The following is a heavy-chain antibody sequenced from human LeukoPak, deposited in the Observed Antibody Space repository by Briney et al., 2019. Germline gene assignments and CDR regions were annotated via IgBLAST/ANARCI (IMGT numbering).Heavy chain of an antibody. J-gene: IGHJ3*02. CDR1: GYTFTSYA. Sequence: ASVKVSCKASGYTFTSYAMHWVRQAPGQRLEWMGWINAGNGNTKYSQKFQGRVTITRDTSASTAYMELSSLRSEDTAVYYCARETTVTYNSDAFDIWGQGTMVTVSS. D-gene: IGHD4-17*01. CDR3: ARETTVTYNSDAFDI. CDR2: INAGNGNT. V-gene: IGHV1-3*01.